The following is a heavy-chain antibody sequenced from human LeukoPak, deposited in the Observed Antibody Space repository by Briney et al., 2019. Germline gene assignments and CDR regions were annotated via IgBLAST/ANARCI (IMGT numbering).Heavy chain of an antibody. Sequence: GGSLRLSCAASGFTFRHYAMHWVRQAPGKGLEWVALISNDGSDKYYADSVRGRFTISRDNSKNTLDLQMNSLRAEDTAVYYCAKVGFCSSTSCYPNHFDSWGQGTLVTVSS. CDR1: GFTFRHYA. J-gene: IGHJ4*02. D-gene: IGHD2-2*01. V-gene: IGHV3-30*18. CDR3: AKVGFCSSTSCYPNHFDS. CDR2: ISNDGSDK.